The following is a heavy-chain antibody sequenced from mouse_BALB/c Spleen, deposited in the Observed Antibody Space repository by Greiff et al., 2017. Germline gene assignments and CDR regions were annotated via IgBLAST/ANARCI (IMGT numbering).Heavy chain of an antibody. Sequence: EGKVEESGGGLVQPGGSMKLSCVASGFTFSNYWMNWVRQSPEKGLEWVAEIRLKSNNYATHYAESVKGRFTISRDDSKSSVYLQMNNLRAEDTGIYYCTRKKYREGYFDYWGQGTTLTVSS. CDR2: IRLKSNNYAT. J-gene: IGHJ2*01. CDR3: TRKKYREGYFDY. CDR1: GFTFSNYW. V-gene: IGHV6-6*02. D-gene: IGHD2-14*01.